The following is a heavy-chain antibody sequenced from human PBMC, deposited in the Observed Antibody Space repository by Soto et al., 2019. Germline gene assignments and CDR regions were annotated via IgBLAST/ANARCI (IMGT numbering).Heavy chain of an antibody. CDR3: TRSMPGTTSSDY. D-gene: IGHD1-7*01. CDR1: GFTFSDYY. J-gene: IGHJ4*02. CDR2: SRDKGNSYST. Sequence: EVQLVESGGGLVQPGGSLRLSCAGSGFTFSDYYIDWVRQAPGKGLEWVGRSRDKGNSYSTDYAASVKGRFTVSRDASKNSLYLQMNSLKTEDTALYYWTRSMPGTTSSDYWGQGTLVTVSS. V-gene: IGHV3-72*01.